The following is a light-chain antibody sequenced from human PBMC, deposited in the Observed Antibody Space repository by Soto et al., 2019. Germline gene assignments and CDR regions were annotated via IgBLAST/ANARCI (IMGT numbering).Light chain of an antibody. V-gene: IGLV4-69*01. J-gene: IGLJ2*01. Sequence: QLVLTQSPSASASLGASVKLTCTLSSGHSTYAIAWHQRQPEKVPRYLMKVNSDGRHTTGDGTPGRFSCSSSGTERYLTFCGLQSEDEADYCCQTWGTGSVVFGGGTKLTVL. CDR1: SGHSTYA. CDR3: QTWGTGSVV. CDR2: VNSDGRH.